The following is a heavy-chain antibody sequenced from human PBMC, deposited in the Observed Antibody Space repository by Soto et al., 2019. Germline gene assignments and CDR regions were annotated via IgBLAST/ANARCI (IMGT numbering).Heavy chain of an antibody. CDR1: GFTFSSYA. CDR2: ISGSGGYT. V-gene: IGHV3-23*01. Sequence: SLRLSCAASGFTFSSYAMSWVRQAPGKGLEWVSVISGSGGYTYYADSVKGRFTISRDNSKNTLYLQMNSLRAEDTAVYYCAKMEGYDILTGPKDDYFDYWGQGTLVTVSS. J-gene: IGHJ4*02. CDR3: AKMEGYDILTGPKDDYFDY. D-gene: IGHD3-9*01.